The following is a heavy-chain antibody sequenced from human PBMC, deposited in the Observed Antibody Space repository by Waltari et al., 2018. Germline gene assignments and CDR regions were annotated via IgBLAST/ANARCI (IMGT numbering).Heavy chain of an antibody. J-gene: IGHJ4*02. V-gene: IGHV3-53*01. CDR2: IYSGGST. CDR3: ASSIAVAGDFDY. CDR1: GLHVSRNN. D-gene: IGHD6-19*01. Sequence: EVQLVESGGGLIQPGGSLRLPCAASGLHVSRNNMGGGRQAPGKGLEWVSVIYSGGSTYYADSVKGRFTISRDNSKNTLYLQMNSLRAEDTAVYYCASSIAVAGDFDYWGQGTLVTVSS.